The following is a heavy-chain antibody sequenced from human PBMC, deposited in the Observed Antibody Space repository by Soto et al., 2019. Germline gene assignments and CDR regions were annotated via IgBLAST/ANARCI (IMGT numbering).Heavy chain of an antibody. V-gene: IGHV3-66*01. CDR3: ARDTPLFNFGYQRGNYFDY. CDR2: IYSGGRT. J-gene: IGHJ4*02. D-gene: IGHD3-22*01. Sequence: PLRLSCIVSELTLTSNSMNLVLQTPLKLLEWVSIIYSGGRTNYADSVKGRFTISRDTSRNTLYLQMSSLRVEDTAVYYCARDTPLFNFGYQRGNYFDYWGQGALVTVSS. CDR1: ELTLTSNS.